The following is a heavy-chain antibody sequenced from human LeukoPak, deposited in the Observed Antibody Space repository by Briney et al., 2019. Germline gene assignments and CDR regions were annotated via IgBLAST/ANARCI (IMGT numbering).Heavy chain of an antibody. J-gene: IGHJ4*02. D-gene: IGHD3-10*01. V-gene: IGHV4-38-2*02. Sequence: PSETLSLTCTVSGYSISSGYYWGWIRQPPGKGLEWIGSIYHSGSTYYNPSLKSRVTISVDTSKNQFSLKLSSVTAADTAVYYCARLGITMVRGVESHFDYWGQGTLVTVSS. CDR3: ARLGITMVRGVESHFDY. CDR1: GYSISSGYY. CDR2: IYHSGST.